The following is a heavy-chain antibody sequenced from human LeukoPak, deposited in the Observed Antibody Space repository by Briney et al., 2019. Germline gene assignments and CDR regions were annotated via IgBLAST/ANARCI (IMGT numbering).Heavy chain of an antibody. CDR1: GGSISSFY. D-gene: IGHD6-19*01. CDR3: ARVGSGWSFDY. Sequence: PSETLSLTCTVSGGSISSFYWSWIRPPAGRGLEWIVRLQTSRSTNYNPSLKSRVTMSVDTSKNRFSLQVNSVPAADTAVYYCARVGSGWSFDYWGQGTLVTVSS. CDR2: LQTSRST. J-gene: IGHJ4*02. V-gene: IGHV4-4*07.